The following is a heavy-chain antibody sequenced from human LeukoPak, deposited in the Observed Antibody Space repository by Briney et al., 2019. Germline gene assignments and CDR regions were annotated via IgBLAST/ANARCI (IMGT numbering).Heavy chain of an antibody. D-gene: IGHD2-15*01. J-gene: IGHJ4*02. Sequence: SETLSLTCAVSGGSVTSSNWWNWIRQPPGKGLEWIGEISHSGSTNYNPSLRSRVTISVDKSNNQFSLRLTSVTAADTAVYYCAREGGCSGGSCSAFDFWGQGTLVTVSS. CDR3: AREGGCSGGSCSAFDF. CDR1: GGSVTSSNW. CDR2: ISHSGST. V-gene: IGHV4-4*02.